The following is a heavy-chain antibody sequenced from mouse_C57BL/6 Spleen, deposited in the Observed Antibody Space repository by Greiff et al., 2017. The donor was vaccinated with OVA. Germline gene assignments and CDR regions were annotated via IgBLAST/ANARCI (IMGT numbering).Heavy chain of an antibody. CDR1: GYTFTSYG. CDR2: IYPRSGNT. Sequence: VQLQQSGAELARPGASVKLSCKASGYTFTSYGISWVKQRTGQGLEWIGEIYPRSGNTYYNEKFKGKATLTADKSSSTAYMELRSLTSEDSAVYFCARRWLPTMDYWGQGTSVTVSS. D-gene: IGHD2-2*01. V-gene: IGHV1-81*01. CDR3: ARRWLPTMDY. J-gene: IGHJ4*01.